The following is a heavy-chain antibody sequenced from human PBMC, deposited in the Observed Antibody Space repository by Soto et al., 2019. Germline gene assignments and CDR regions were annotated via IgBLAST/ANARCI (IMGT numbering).Heavy chain of an antibody. CDR1: GGSISSYY. V-gene: IGHV4-59*08. CDR3: ARLPREYGSGSYYQDAFDI. Sequence: SETLSLTCTVSGGSISSYYWSWIRQPPGKGLEWIGYIYYSGSTNYNPSLKSRVTISVDTSKNQFSLKLSSVTAADTAVYYCARLPREYGSGSYYQDAFDIWGQGTMVTVSS. J-gene: IGHJ3*02. D-gene: IGHD3-10*01. CDR2: IYYSGST.